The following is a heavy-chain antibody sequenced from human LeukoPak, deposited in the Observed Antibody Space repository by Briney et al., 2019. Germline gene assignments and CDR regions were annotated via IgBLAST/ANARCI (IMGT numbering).Heavy chain of an antibody. CDR3: AKRGVVIRVILVGFHKEAYYFES. J-gene: IGHJ4*02. CDR2: NSDSGGST. D-gene: IGHD3/OR15-3a*01. V-gene: IGHV3-23*01. Sequence: GGSPRLSCAVSGLTLSNYGMSWVRQAPGKGLGWGAGNSDSGGSTKYADSVKGRFTISRESPKNTLFPQKNRLRAEDTAVYFCAKRGVVIRVILVGFHKEAYYFESWGQGALVTVSS. CDR1: GLTLSNYG.